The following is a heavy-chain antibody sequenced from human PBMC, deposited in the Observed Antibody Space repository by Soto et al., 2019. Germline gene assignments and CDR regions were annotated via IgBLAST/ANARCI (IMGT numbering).Heavy chain of an antibody. CDR1: GGSFSGYY. Sequence: QVQLQQWGAGLLKPSETLSLTCAVYGGSFSGYYWSWIRQPPGKGLEWIGEINHSGSTNYNPSLKSRVTISVDTSKNQFSLKLSSVTAADTAVYYCASGYGSGSSDYWGQGTLVTVSS. CDR2: INHSGST. J-gene: IGHJ4*02. D-gene: IGHD3-10*01. CDR3: ASGYGSGSSDY. V-gene: IGHV4-34*01.